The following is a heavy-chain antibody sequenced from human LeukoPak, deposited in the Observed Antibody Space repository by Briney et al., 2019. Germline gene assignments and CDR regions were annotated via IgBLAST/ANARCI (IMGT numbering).Heavy chain of an antibody. Sequence: PGGSLRLTCAASGFTFSSYEMNWVRQAPGKGLEWVSYISSSGSTIYYADSVKGRFTISRDNAKNSLYLQMNSLRAEDTAVYYCAELGITMIGGVWGKGTTVTISS. CDR3: AELGITMIGGV. CDR2: ISSSGSTI. J-gene: IGHJ6*04. V-gene: IGHV3-48*03. D-gene: IGHD3-10*02. CDR1: GFTFSSYE.